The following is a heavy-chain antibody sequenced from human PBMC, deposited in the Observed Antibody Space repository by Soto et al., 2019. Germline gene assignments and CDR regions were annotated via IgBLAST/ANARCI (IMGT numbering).Heavy chain of an antibody. CDR3: ARSTIFGVEYFQH. V-gene: IGHV5-51*01. D-gene: IGHD3-3*01. CDR1: GYSFTSYW. CDR2: IYPGDSDT. J-gene: IGHJ1*01. Sequence: GGSLRLSCKGSGYSFTSYWIGWVRQMPGKGLEWMGIIYPGDSDTRYSPSFQGQVTISADKSISTAYLQWSSLKASDTAMYYCARSTIFGVEYFQHWGQGTLVTVSS.